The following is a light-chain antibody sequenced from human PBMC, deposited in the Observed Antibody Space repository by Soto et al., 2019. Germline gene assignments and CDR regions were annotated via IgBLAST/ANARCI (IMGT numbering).Light chain of an antibody. J-gene: IGKJ2*01. Sequence: EIVLTQSPATLSLSPGEGATLSCRASQSVSNYLAWYQQKPGQAPRLLIYEASNRATGIPARFSGGGSGTDFTLTISSLEPEDFAVYYCQQLSNWPPYTFGQGTKLEIK. CDR1: QSVSNY. V-gene: IGKV3-11*01. CDR2: EAS. CDR3: QQLSNWPPYT.